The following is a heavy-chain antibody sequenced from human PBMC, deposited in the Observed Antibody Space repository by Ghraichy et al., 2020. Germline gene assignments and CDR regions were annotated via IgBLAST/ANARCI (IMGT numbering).Heavy chain of an antibody. CDR2: IYYSGST. Sequence: SETLSLTCTVSGGSISSSSYYWGWIRQPPGKGLEWIGSIYYSGSTYYNPSLKSRVTISVDTSKNQFSLKLSSVTAADTAVYYCARLLRGIAAASEDYWGQGTLVTVSS. D-gene: IGHD6-13*01. V-gene: IGHV4-39*01. J-gene: IGHJ4*02. CDR3: ARLLRGIAAASEDY. CDR1: GGSISSSSYY.